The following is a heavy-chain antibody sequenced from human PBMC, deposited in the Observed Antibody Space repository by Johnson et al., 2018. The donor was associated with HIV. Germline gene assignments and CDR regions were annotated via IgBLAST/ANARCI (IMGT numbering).Heavy chain of an antibody. D-gene: IGHD3-22*01. Sequence: QVQLVESGGGLVQPGRSLRLSCAASGFTFTSYAMHWIRQAPGKGLEWVALVSDDGSNIHYADYVKGRFTISRDSSKNMLYLQMNSLRTEDTAVYYCAMVFYYDSNDGFDVWGQGTRVTVSS. CDR3: AMVFYYDSNDGFDV. J-gene: IGHJ3*01. CDR2: VSDDGSNI. V-gene: IGHV3-30*04. CDR1: GFTFTSYA.